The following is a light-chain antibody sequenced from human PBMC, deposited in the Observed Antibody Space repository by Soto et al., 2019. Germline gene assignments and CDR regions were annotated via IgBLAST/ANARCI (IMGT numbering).Light chain of an antibody. Sequence: EIVLIHSPATLSLSPRERSTRSCGASQSVSSYLAWYQQKPGQAPRLLIYDASNRATGIPARFSGSGSGTDFTLTISSLEPEDFAVYYCQQRSSWPITFGQGTRLEIK. CDR2: DAS. V-gene: IGKV3-11*01. J-gene: IGKJ5*01. CDR3: QQRSSWPIT. CDR1: QSVSSY.